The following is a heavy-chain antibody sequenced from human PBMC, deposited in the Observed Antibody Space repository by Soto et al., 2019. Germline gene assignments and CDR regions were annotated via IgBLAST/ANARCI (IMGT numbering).Heavy chain of an antibody. D-gene: IGHD6-19*01. Sequence: SQTLSLTCAISGDSVSRNSAAWNWIRQSPSRGLEWLGRTYYRSKWYNDYAVSVKSRITINPDTSKNQFSLQLNSVTPEDTAVYYCARAAAGYSSGWYEGGFDYWGQGTLVTVPQ. CDR1: GDSVSRNSAA. CDR2: TYYRSKWYN. V-gene: IGHV6-1*01. J-gene: IGHJ4*02. CDR3: ARAAAGYSSGWYEGGFDY.